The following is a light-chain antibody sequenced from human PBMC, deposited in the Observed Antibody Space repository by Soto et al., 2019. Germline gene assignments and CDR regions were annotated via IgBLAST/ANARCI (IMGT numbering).Light chain of an antibody. CDR2: DVS. Sequence: QSALTQPASVSGSPGQSITISCTGTSSDVGGYNYVSWYQQRPGKAPKLMIYDVSNRPSGVSNRFSGSKSGNTASLTISGLQAEDEADYYCSSYTSSSTGPDVVFGGGTKLTVL. CDR3: SSYTSSSTGPDVV. V-gene: IGLV2-14*01. CDR1: SSDVGGYNY. J-gene: IGLJ2*01.